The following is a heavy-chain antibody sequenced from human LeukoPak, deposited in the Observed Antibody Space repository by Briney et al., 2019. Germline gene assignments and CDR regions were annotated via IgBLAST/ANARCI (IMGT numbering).Heavy chain of an antibody. CDR3: ARDGTYTDYDPDFDI. CDR2: IKQDGSEK. J-gene: IGHJ4*02. CDR1: GFTFSRFW. V-gene: IGHV3-7*04. D-gene: IGHD5-12*01. Sequence: GGSLRLSCAASGFTFSRFWMSWVRQAPGKGLEWVANIKQDGSEKYYVDSVKGRFTISRDNAKNSLYLQMNSLRAEDTAVFYCARDGTYTDYDPDFDIWGQRTLVTVSS.